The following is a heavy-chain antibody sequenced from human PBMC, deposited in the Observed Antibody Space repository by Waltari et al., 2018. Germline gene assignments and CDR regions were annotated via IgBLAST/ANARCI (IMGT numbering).Heavy chain of an antibody. CDR3: ARGRGLAVAGPTPFDL. D-gene: IGHD6-19*01. V-gene: IGHV6-1*01. CDR1: GDSVSSNSAA. J-gene: IGHJ2*01. Sequence: QVQLQQSGPGLVKPSQTLSLTCAISGDSVSSNSAAWNWIRQSPSRGLEWLGRTYYRSKWYNDYAGSVKSRITINPDTSKNQFSLQLNSVTPEDTAVYYCARGRGLAVAGPTPFDLWGRGTLVTVSS. CDR2: TYYRSKWYN.